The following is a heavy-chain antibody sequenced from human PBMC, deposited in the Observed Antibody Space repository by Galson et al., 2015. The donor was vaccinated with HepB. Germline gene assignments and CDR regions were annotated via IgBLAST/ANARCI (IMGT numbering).Heavy chain of an antibody. CDR3: ARDSPDHYFDY. J-gene: IGHJ4*02. CDR2: ISYDGSNK. Sequence: SLRLSCAASGFTFSSYAMHWVRQAPGKGLEWVAVISYDGSNKYYADSVKGRFTISRDNSKNTLYLQMNSLRAEDTAVYYCARDSPDHYFDYWGQGTLVTVSS. V-gene: IGHV3-30-3*01. CDR1: GFTFSSYA.